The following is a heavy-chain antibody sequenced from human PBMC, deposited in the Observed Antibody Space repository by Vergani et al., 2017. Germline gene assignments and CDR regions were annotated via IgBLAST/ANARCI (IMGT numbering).Heavy chain of an antibody. J-gene: IGHJ4*02. D-gene: IGHD3-22*01. CDR1: GCSFTNYW. CDR3: ARLYGRDSSGSKYFDY. CDR2: IHPADSDT. Sequence: EVQLVQSGAEVKKPGESLKISCQISGCSFTNYWIGWVRQMPGKGLEWMGIIHPADSDTRYSLSFQGQVTISVDKSISTAYLQRSSLRASDSAMYYCARLYGRDSSGSKYFDYWGQGTLVTVSS. V-gene: IGHV5-51*01.